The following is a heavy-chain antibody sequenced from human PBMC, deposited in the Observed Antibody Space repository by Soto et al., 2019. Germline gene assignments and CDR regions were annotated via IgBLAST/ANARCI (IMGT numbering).Heavy chain of an antibody. D-gene: IGHD3-9*01. Sequence: GGSLRLSCAASGFTFNNFAMSWVRQAPGKGLEWVSAISGRGGSINYADSVKGRFTISRDNSKNILYLQMNSLRAEDTAVYYCAKADDILAGYGFDPWGQGTLVTVSS. CDR3: AKADDILAGYGFDP. V-gene: IGHV3-23*01. CDR1: GFTFNNFA. CDR2: ISGRGGSI. J-gene: IGHJ5*02.